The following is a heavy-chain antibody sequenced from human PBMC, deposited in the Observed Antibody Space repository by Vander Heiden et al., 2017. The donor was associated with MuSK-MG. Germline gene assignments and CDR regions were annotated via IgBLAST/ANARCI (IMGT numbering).Heavy chain of an antibody. CDR1: AAAFSSYA. J-gene: IGHJ5*02. D-gene: IGHD2-2*01. CDR3: ARDPPRYCSSTSCYNWFDP. V-gene: IGHV1-69*04. Sequence: QVQLVQSGAEVKKPGSSVKSPCQASAAAFSSYAISWVRQAPGHGLEWMGRIIRILGITNYAQKFQGRVTITADKSTGTAYMELSSLRSEDTAVYYCARDPPRYCSSTSCYNWFDPWGQGTLVTVSS. CDR2: IIRILGIT.